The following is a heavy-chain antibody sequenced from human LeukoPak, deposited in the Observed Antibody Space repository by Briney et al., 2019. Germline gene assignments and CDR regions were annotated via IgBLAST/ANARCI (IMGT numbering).Heavy chain of an antibody. CDR1: GGSISSGGYH. Sequence: PSETLSLTCTVSGGSISSGGYHWSWIRQHPGKGLEWIGYIYYSGSTYYNPSLKSRVTISVDTSKNQFSLKLSSVTAADTAVYYCARDRRWPQTIFDYWGQGTLVTVSS. CDR2: IYYSGST. D-gene: IGHD4-23*01. CDR3: ARDRRWPQTIFDY. V-gene: IGHV4-31*03. J-gene: IGHJ4*02.